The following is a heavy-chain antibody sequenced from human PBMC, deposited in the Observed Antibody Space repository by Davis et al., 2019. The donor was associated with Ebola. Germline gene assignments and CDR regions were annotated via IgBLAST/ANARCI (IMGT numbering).Heavy chain of an antibody. V-gene: IGHV4-34*01. CDR1: GGSFSGYY. CDR3: ARHMDGDYYSDY. D-gene: IGHD2-21*02. Sequence: MPSETLSLTCAVYGGSFSGYYWSWIRQPPGKGLEWIGEINHSGSTNYNPSLKSRVTISVDTSKNQFSLKLRSVTAADMGVYYCARHMDGDYYSDYWGQGTLVTVSS. J-gene: IGHJ4*02. CDR2: INHSGST.